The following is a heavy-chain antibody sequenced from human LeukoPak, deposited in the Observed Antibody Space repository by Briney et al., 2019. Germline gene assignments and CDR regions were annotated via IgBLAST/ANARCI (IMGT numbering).Heavy chain of an antibody. CDR3: ARLEEANSSGWLN. J-gene: IGHJ4*02. Sequence: SETLSLTCTVSGGSISSSSYYWGWIRQPPGKGLEWIGYIYYSGSTNYNPSLKSRVTISVDTSKNQFSLKLSSVTAADTAVYYCARLEEANSSGWLNWGQGTLVTVSS. CDR2: IYYSGST. V-gene: IGHV4-61*05. CDR1: GGSISSSSYY. D-gene: IGHD6-19*01.